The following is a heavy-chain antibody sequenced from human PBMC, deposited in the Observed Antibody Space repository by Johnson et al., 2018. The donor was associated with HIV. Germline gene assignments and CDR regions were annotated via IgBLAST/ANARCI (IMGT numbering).Heavy chain of an antibody. V-gene: IGHV3-11*04. CDR1: GFSFSDYF. CDR3: ASDYGDYDHAFDI. D-gene: IGHD4-17*01. CDR2: ISRGGSSASVI. J-gene: IGHJ3*02. Sequence: QVLLVESGGGLVQRGGFLRLSCAASGFSFSDYFVSWIRQAPGKGLEWVSYISRGGSSASVIYYAESVKGRFTISRENAKNTVYLQMNSLRSDDTAVHYCASDYGDYDHAFDIWGRGTVVTVTS.